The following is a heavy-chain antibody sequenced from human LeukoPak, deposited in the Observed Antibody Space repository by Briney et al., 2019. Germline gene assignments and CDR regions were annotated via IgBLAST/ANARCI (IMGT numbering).Heavy chain of an antibody. CDR2: IYYSGST. D-gene: IGHD3-10*01. CDR1: GGSISSYY. J-gene: IGHJ4*02. CDR3: ARDSPMGARDY. V-gene: IGHV4-59*12. Sequence: SETLSLTCTVSGGSISSYYWSWIRQPPGKGLEWIGYIYYSGSTYYNPSLKSRVTISVDTSKNQFSLKLSSVTAADTAVYYCARDSPMGARDYWGQGTLVTVSS.